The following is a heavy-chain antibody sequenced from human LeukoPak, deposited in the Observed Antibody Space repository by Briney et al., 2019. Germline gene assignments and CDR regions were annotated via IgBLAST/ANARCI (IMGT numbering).Heavy chain of an antibody. Sequence: ASVKVSCKASGYTFTSYEINWVRQATGQGLEWMGWMNPNSGNTGYAQKFQGRVTMTRNPSISTAYMELSSLRSEDTAVYYCASGGYSYGYFYYGMDVWGQGTTVTVSS. D-gene: IGHD5-18*01. J-gene: IGHJ6*02. V-gene: IGHV1-8*01. CDR2: MNPNSGNT. CDR1: GYTFTSYE. CDR3: ASGGYSYGYFYYGMDV.